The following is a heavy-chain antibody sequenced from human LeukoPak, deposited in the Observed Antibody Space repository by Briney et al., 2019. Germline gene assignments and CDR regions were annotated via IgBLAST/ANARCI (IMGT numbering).Heavy chain of an antibody. D-gene: IGHD6-19*01. CDR2: ISANNGNT. CDR3: ARRYSSGWFGGAFDI. CDR1: GYTFTSYG. Sequence: ASVKVSCKASGYTFTSYGISWVRQAPGQGLEWMGWISANNGNTNYAQKLQGRVTMTTDTSTSTVYMELKSLRSDDTAVYYCARRYSSGWFGGAFDIWGQGTMVTVSS. J-gene: IGHJ3*02. V-gene: IGHV1-18*01.